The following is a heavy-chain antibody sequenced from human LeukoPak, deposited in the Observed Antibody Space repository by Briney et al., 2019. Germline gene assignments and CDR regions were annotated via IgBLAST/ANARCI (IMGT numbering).Heavy chain of an antibody. D-gene: IGHD3-22*01. CDR3: ARGRRGSSGPWSWYLDL. V-gene: IGHV1-8*01. CDR1: GFTLTNFD. Sequence: ASVKVSCKASGFTLTNFDINWVRQATGQGLEWMGWMNSNTGNTGYVQEFQGRVTMTRDTSIGTAYMELTNLRSEDTAVYYCARGRRGSSGPWSWYLDLWGRGTLVTASS. CDR2: MNSNTGNT. J-gene: IGHJ2*01.